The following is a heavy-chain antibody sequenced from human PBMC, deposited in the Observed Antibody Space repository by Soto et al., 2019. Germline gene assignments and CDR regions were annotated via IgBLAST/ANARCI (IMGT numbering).Heavy chain of an antibody. CDR1: GGTFSSYA. CDR3: ARDSTGTTFHLSQKWFDP. J-gene: IGHJ5*02. V-gene: IGHV1-69*13. CDR2: IIPIFGTA. Sequence: SVKVSCKASGGTFSSYAISWVRQAPGQGLEWMGGIIPIFGTANYAQKFQGRVTITADESTSTAYMELSSLRSEDTAVYYCARDSTGTTFHLSQKWFDPWGQGTLVTVSS. D-gene: IGHD1-1*01.